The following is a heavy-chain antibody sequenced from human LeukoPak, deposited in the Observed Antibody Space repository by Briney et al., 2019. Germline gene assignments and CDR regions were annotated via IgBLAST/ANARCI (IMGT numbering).Heavy chain of an antibody. V-gene: IGHV4-34*01. Sequence: PSETLSLTCAVYGGSFSGYYWSWIRQPPGKGLEWIGEINHSGSTNYNPSLKSRVTISVDTSKNQFSLKLSSVTAADTAVYYCASRPSSRLYCSSTSCPRAARDYYYYYGMDVWGQGTTVTVSS. CDR3: ASRPSSRLYCSSTSCPRAARDYYYYYGMDV. D-gene: IGHD2-2*01. CDR1: GGSFSGYY. CDR2: INHSGST. J-gene: IGHJ6*02.